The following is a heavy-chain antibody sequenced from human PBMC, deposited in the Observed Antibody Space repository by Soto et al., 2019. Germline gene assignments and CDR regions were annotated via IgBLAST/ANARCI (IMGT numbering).Heavy chain of an antibody. CDR1: GLSFGTYW. CDR2: TNQDGSEN. J-gene: IGHJ6*02. CDR3: ARDKAVASHRFYYGMDV. Sequence: ESGGGLVQPGGSLRLSCVASGLSFGTYWMSWVRQAPGKGLEWVANTNQDGSENYYVDSVKGRFTISRDNAKNSLYLQMNSLRGDDTAVYYCARDKAVASHRFYYGMDVWGHGTTVTVSS. V-gene: IGHV3-7*01. D-gene: IGHD6-19*01.